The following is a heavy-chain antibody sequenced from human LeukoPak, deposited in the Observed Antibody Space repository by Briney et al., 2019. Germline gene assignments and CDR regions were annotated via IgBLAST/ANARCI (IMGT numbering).Heavy chain of an antibody. V-gene: IGHV3-48*01. CDR3: GRGAEYDGSGSYYDGNWFDP. D-gene: IGHD3-10*01. CDR1: GFTFSSYS. Sequence: GGSLRLSCAASGFTFSSYSMNWVRQAPGNGLEWVSYISSSSSTIYYADSVKGRFTISRDNAKNSLYLQMNSLRAEDTAVYYCGRGAEYDGSGSYYDGNWFDPWGQGTLVTVSS. J-gene: IGHJ5*02. CDR2: ISSSSSTI.